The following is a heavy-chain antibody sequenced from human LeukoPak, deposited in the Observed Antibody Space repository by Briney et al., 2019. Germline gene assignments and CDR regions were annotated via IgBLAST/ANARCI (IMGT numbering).Heavy chain of an antibody. V-gene: IGHV3-11*01. CDR3: AVGYYYDSSGCPVDY. CDR1: GFTFSDYY. CDR2: ISSSGSTI. D-gene: IGHD3-22*01. J-gene: IGHJ4*02. Sequence: PGGPMRLCCAASGFTFSDYYMSWIRKAPGEVLEWVSYISSSGSTIYYADFVKGRFTIARDNAKSPLYLQMNSLRAEDTAVYYCAVGYYYDSSGCPVDYWVQGTLVTVSS.